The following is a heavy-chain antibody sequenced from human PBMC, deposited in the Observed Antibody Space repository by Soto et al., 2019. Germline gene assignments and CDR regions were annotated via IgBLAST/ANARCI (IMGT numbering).Heavy chain of an antibody. CDR1: GGSISSYY. CDR3: ARVLPTKYYYYMDV. V-gene: IGHV4-59*01. J-gene: IGHJ6*03. CDR2: IYYSGST. Sequence: SETLSLTCTVAGGSISSYYWSWIRQPPGKGLEWIGYIYYSGSTNYNPSLKSRVPISVDTSKNQFSLKLSSVTAADTAVYYCARVLPTKYYYYMDVWGKGTTVTVSS.